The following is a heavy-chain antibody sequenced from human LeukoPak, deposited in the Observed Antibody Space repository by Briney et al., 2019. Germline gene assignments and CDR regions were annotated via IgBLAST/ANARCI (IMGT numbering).Heavy chain of an antibody. Sequence: PSETLSLTCTASGCSIGNSSYYWGWIRQPPGKGLEWVGSMYYSGSTYYNPSLNRRATISVDTSKNQFSLKLSSVTAADTAVYYCARHLILTGYYPDFDYWGQGTLVTVSS. CDR2: MYYSGST. CDR1: GCSIGNSSYY. CDR3: ARHLILTGYYPDFDY. V-gene: IGHV4-39*01. J-gene: IGHJ4*02. D-gene: IGHD3-9*01.